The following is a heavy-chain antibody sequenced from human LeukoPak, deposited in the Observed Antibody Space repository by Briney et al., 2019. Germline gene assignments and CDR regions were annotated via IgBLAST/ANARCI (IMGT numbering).Heavy chain of an antibody. J-gene: IGHJ3*02. CDR3: ARDWRSWYDGVPDAFDI. D-gene: IGHD6-13*01. V-gene: IGHV1-2*02. CDR1: GYTFTGYY. CDR2: INPNSGGT. Sequence: GASVKVSCKASGYTFTGYYMHWVRQAPGQGLEWMGWINPNSGGTNYAQKFQGRVTMTRDTSISTAYMELSRLRSDDTAVYYCARDWRSWYDGVPDAFDIWGQGTLVTVSS.